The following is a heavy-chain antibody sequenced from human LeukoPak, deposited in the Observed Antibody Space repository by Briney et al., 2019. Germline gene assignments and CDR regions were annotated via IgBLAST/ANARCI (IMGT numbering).Heavy chain of an antibody. D-gene: IGHD4-17*01. CDR3: ARGVGYGALVDY. CDR1: GITLSSYW. Sequence: GGSLRLSCAASGITLSSYWMHWVRQAPGAGLVWVSRINSDGNSTDYADSVKGRFTISRDNAKNPLYLQRNSLRAEDTAVYYCARGVGYGALVDYWGQGNLVTVSS. CDR2: INSDGNST. V-gene: IGHV3-74*01. J-gene: IGHJ4*02.